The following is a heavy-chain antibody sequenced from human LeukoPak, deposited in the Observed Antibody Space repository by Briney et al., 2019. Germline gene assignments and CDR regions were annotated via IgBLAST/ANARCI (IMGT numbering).Heavy chain of an antibody. CDR3: ARCVGTSDAFDI. CDR1: GYIFTNYA. Sequence: ASVKVPCKASGYIFTNYAINWVRQAPGQGLEWMGWSATNTGNPTYAQGFTGRFVFSVDTSVSTAYLQITSLKPEDTAVYYCARCVGTSDAFDIWGQGTVVTVSS. J-gene: IGHJ3*02. D-gene: IGHD2-2*01. CDR2: SATNTGNP. V-gene: IGHV7-4-1*02.